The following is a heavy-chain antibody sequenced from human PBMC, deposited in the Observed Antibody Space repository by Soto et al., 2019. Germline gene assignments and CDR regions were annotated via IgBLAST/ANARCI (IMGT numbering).Heavy chain of an antibody. J-gene: IGHJ4*02. CDR3: ARDLEVRGHQTIFDY. V-gene: IGHV3-33*01. D-gene: IGHD3-10*01. CDR1: GFTFSSYG. CDR2: IWYDGSNK. Sequence: GGSLRLSCAASGFTFSSYGMHWVRQAPGKGLEWVAVIWYDGSNKYYADSVKGRFTISRDNSKNTLYLQMNSLRAEDTAVYYCARDLEVRGHQTIFDYWGQGTLVTVSS.